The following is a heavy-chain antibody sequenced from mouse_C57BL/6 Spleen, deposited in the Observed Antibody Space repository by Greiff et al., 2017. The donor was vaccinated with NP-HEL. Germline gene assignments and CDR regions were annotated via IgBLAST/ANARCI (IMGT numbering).Heavy chain of an antibody. Sequence: EVKLVESGGGLVQPGGSLKLSCAASGFTFSDYYMYWVRQTPEQRLEWVAYISNGGGSTYYPDTVKGRFTISRDNAKNTLYLQMSRLKSEDTAMYYCARLGYYGSWFAYWGQGTLVTVSA. CDR2: ISNGGGST. J-gene: IGHJ3*01. D-gene: IGHD1-1*01. CDR1: GFTFSDYY. CDR3: ARLGYYGSWFAY. V-gene: IGHV5-12*01.